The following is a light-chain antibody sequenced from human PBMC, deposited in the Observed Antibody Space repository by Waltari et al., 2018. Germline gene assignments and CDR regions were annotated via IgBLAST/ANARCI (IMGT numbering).Light chain of an antibody. J-gene: IGKJ2*01. CDR2: DAS. CDR1: QSVSSY. V-gene: IGKV3-11*01. CDR3: QQRSNWPYT. Sequence: EIALTLSPATLSLSPGDRATLSCRASQSVSSYLAWYQQKPGQAPRLLIYDASNRATGIPARFSGSGSGTDFTLTISSLEPEDFAVYYCQQRSNWPYTFGQGTKLEIK.